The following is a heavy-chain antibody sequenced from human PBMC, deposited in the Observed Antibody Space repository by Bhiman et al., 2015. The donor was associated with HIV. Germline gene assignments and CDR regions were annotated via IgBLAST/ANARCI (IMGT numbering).Heavy chain of an antibody. Sequence: EVQLVESGGGLVQPGGSLRLSCAASGFTVSSNYMSWVRQAPGKGLEWVSVIYSGGSTYYADSVKGRFTISRDNSKNTLYLQMNSLRAEDTAVYYCARARTIFGVPAHFDYWGQGTLVTVSS. J-gene: IGHJ4*02. V-gene: IGHV3-66*01. CDR3: ARARTIFGVPAHFDY. D-gene: IGHD3-3*01. CDR2: IYSGGST. CDR1: GFTVSSNY.